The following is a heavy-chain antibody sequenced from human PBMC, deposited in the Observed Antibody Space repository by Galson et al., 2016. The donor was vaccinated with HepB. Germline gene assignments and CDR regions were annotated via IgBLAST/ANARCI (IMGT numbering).Heavy chain of an antibody. V-gene: IGHV1-3*01. CDR3: EQDACSDGVCGLSSP. CDR1: GYNFTAYP. D-gene: IGHD2-8*01. Sequence: SVKVSCKGSGYNFTAYPMHWVRQAPGQRLEWMGWINSIYGSTRYSETFQDRVSITTDTSASTAYLELGSLRSEDTALYYCEQDACSDGVCGLSSPWGQGTLVTVSS. CDR2: INSIYGST. J-gene: IGHJ5*02.